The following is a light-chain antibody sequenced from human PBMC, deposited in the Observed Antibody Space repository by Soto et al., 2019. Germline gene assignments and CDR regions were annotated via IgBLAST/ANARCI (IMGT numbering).Light chain of an antibody. J-gene: IGLJ3*02. Sequence: QSALTQPASVSGSPGQTITISCTGTFSDINTYNFVSWFRQHPGKAPKLMIYDVSSPPSGVSDRFSGSKSGKTASLTISGLQAEDEADYYCCIYTVTSGVFGGGTKLTVL. V-gene: IGLV2-14*01. CDR1: FSDINTYNF. CDR3: CIYTVTSGV. CDR2: DVS.